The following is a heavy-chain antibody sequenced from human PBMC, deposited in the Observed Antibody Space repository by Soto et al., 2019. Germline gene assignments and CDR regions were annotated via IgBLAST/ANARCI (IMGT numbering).Heavy chain of an antibody. V-gene: IGHV4-59*01. CDR1: GGSISSYY. CDR3: ARGGYSGYDYWYYYGMDV. J-gene: IGHJ6*02. Sequence: ASETLSLTCTVSGGSISSYYWSWIRQPPGKGLEWIGYIYYSGSTNYNPSLKSRVTISVDTSKNQFSLKLSSVTAADTAVYYCARGGYSGYDYWYYYGMDVWGQGTTVTVSS. CDR2: IYYSGST. D-gene: IGHD5-12*01.